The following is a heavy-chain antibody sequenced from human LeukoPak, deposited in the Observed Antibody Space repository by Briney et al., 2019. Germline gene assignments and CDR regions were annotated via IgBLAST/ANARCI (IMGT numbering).Heavy chain of an antibody. Sequence: GGSLRLSCSASGFTFSTYAMHWVRQAPGKGLEYVSAISRNGGRTYYADSVKGRFAISRDNSKNTLYLQMSSLRAEDTAVYYCAKDPTSYSSSWYFDYWGQGTLVTVSS. CDR2: ISRNGGRT. CDR1: GFTFSTYA. V-gene: IGHV3-64D*06. J-gene: IGHJ4*02. CDR3: AKDPTSYSSSWYFDY. D-gene: IGHD6-13*01.